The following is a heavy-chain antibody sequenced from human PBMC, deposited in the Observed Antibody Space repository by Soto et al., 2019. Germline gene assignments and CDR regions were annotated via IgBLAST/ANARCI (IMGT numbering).Heavy chain of an antibody. CDR1: GFTFSSYD. CDR3: AKGFGKLPLDH. Sequence: QVQLVESGGGVVQPGRSLRLSCAATGFTFSSYDMHWVRQAPGKGLEWVAVIPNDGSNKYYAASVRGRFTTSINNSNNTLYLQMNSLRVEDTAVSYCAKGFGKLPLDHWGQGTLVTVSS. V-gene: IGHV3-30*18. CDR2: IPNDGSNK. J-gene: IGHJ4*02. D-gene: IGHD3-10*01.